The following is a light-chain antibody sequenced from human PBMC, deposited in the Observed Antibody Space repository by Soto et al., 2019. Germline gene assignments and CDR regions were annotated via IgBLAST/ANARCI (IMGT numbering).Light chain of an antibody. CDR1: QSVSNN. J-gene: IGKJ5*01. CDR2: GAS. Sequence: DMVMTQSPATLSVSPGERATLSCRASQSVSNNLAWYQQRPGQAPSLLIYGASTRATGIPARFSGSGSGTEFTLTISSLQSEDFAVYYCQQYSKWPPITFGQGTRLEIK. CDR3: QQYSKWPPIT. V-gene: IGKV3-15*01.